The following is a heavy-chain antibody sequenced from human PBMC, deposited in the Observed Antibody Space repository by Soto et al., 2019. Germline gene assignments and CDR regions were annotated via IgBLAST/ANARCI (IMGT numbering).Heavy chain of an antibody. V-gene: IGHV4-39*01. Sequence: SETLFLTCTVSGGSLSSSSYYWGRIRQPPGKGLEWIGSIYYSGSTYYNPSLKSRVTISVDTSKNQFSLKLSSVTAADTAVYYCARQKSTSWYVHDYYYGMDVWGQGTTDTVSS. CDR3: ARQKSTSWYVHDYYYGMDV. CDR2: IYYSGST. D-gene: IGHD6-13*01. J-gene: IGHJ6*02. CDR1: GGSLSSSSYY.